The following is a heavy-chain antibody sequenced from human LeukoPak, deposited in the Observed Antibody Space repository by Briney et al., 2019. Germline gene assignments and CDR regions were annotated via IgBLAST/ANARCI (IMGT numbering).Heavy chain of an antibody. D-gene: IGHD3-10*01. CDR3: ARDLSAVVVRGVYYYYYGMDV. V-gene: IGHV6-1*01. CDR1: GDSVSSNSAA. CDR2: TYYRSKWYN. J-gene: IGHJ6*02. Sequence: SQTLSLTCAISGDSVSSNSAAWNWIRQSPSSGLEWLGRTYYRSKWYNDYAVSVKSRITINPDTSKNQFSLQLNSVTPEDTAVYYCARDLSAVVVRGVYYYYYGMDVWGQGTTVTVSS.